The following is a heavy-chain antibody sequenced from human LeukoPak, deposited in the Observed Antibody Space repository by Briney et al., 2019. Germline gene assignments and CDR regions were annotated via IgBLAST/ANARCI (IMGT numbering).Heavy chain of an antibody. D-gene: IGHD6-13*01. CDR2: ITGSSSTI. CDR1: GFTFSDYY. J-gene: IGHJ4*02. Sequence: GGSLRLSCAASGFTFSDYYMSWIRQAPGKGLEWVSHITGSSSTIYYADSVKGRFTISRDNAKNSLYLQMNSLRAEDTAVYYCAREPTYSSAWYTSCDYWGRGTLVTVSS. V-gene: IGHV3-11*04. CDR3: AREPTYSSAWYTSCDY.